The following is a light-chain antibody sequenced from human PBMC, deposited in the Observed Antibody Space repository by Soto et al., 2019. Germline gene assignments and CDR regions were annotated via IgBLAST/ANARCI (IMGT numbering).Light chain of an antibody. CDR1: QSVSSN. J-gene: IGKJ1*01. Sequence: DTVLTQSPATLSVSPGERATLSCRASQSVSSNLAWYQQKPGQAPRLLIYGASTRATGIPARFSGSGPGTEFTLTISSLQSEDFAVYYCQQYNNWPRGTFGQGTKVDIK. CDR2: GAS. V-gene: IGKV3-15*01. CDR3: QQYNNWPRGT.